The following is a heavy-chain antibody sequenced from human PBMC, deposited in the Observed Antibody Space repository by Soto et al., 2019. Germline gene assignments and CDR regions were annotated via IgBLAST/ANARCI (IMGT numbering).Heavy chain of an antibody. CDR3: ARASNYYDSSGDAFDI. CDR2: ISWNSGSI. J-gene: IGHJ3*02. D-gene: IGHD3-22*01. V-gene: IGHV3-9*01. CDR1: GFTFDDYA. Sequence: GGSLRLSCAASGFTFDDYAMHWVRQAPGKGLEWVSGISWNSGSIGYADSVKGRFTISRDNAKNSLYLQMNSLRAEDTALYYCARASNYYDSSGDAFDIWGQGTMVTVSS.